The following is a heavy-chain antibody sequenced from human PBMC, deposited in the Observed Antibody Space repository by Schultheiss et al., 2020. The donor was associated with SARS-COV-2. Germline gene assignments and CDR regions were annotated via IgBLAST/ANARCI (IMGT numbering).Heavy chain of an antibody. D-gene: IGHD1-26*01. V-gene: IGHV3-13*05. CDR2: IGTAGDP. J-gene: IGHJ3*02. Sequence: GGSLRLSCAASGFTLSSYAMNWVRQAPGKGLEWVSGIGTAGDPYYPGSVKGRFTISRDNAKNSLFMHMNSLRVEDTAVYYCARVMGGASYDAFDIWGQGTMVTVSS. CDR3: ARVMGGASYDAFDI. CDR1: GFTLSSYA.